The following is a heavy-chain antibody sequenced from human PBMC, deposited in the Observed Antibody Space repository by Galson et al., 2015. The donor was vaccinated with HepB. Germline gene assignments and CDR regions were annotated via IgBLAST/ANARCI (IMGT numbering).Heavy chain of an antibody. CDR3: ASDTAMVTGAFDI. J-gene: IGHJ3*02. V-gene: IGHV3-66*01. D-gene: IGHD5-18*01. CDR2: IYSGGGT. CDR1: GFTVSSNY. Sequence: SLRLSCAASGFTVSSNYMSWVRQAPGKGLEWVSVIYSGGGTYYADSVKGRFTISRDNSKNTLYLQMNSLRAEDTAVYYCASDTAMVTGAFDIWGQGTMVTVSS.